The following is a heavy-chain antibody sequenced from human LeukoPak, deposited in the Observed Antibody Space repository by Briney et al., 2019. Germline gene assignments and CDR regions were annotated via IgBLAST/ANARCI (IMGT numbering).Heavy chain of an antibody. V-gene: IGHV4-4*07. CDR1: GGSISSYY. Sequence: SETLSLTCTVSGGSISSYYWSWIRKPAGKGLEWIGRIYTSGSTNYNPSLKSRVTMSVDTSKNQFSLKLSSVTAADPAVYYCARDSLGSGSLSPDYWGQGTLVTVSS. J-gene: IGHJ4*02. D-gene: IGHD3-10*01. CDR3: ARDSLGSGSLSPDY. CDR2: IYTSGST.